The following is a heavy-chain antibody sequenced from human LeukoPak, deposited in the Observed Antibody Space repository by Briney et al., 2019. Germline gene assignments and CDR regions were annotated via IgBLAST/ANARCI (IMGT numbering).Heavy chain of an antibody. D-gene: IGHD2/OR15-2a*01. CDR1: GYTFTSYG. V-gene: IGHV1-8*03. CDR3: ARGIEYAFDI. CDR2: MNPNSGNT. Sequence: ASVKVSCKASGYTFTSYGISWVRQAPGQGLEWMGWMNPNSGNTGYAQKFQGRVTITRNTSISTAYMELSSLRSEDTAVYYCARGIEYAFDIWGQGTMVTVSS. J-gene: IGHJ3*02.